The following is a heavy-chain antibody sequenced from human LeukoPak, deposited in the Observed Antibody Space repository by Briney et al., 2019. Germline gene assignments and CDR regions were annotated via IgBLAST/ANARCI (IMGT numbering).Heavy chain of an antibody. CDR2: ISGNGGNT. CDR1: GFTFDDYA. V-gene: IGHV3-43*02. J-gene: IGHJ4*02. D-gene: IGHD1-7*01. Sequence: GSLRLSCAASGFTFDDYAMHWVRQVPGKGLEWVSLISGNGGNTYYADSVKGRFTISRDNSKNSLYLQMNSLRTEDTALYYCAKDISNWNSRHFDYWGQGTLVTVSS. CDR3: AKDISNWNSRHFDY.